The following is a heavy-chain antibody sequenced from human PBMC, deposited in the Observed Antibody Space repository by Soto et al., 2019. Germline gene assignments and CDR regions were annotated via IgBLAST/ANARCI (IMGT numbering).Heavy chain of an antibody. CDR1: GGSISSYY. CDR2: IYYGGST. CDR3: ARDSKRGYSGYDKLDY. V-gene: IGHV4-59*01. J-gene: IGHJ4*02. Sequence: PSEPLSLTCTVSGGSISSYYWSWIRQPPGKGLEWIGYIYYGGSTNSNPSLKSRVTISVDTSKNQFSLKLSSVTAADTAVYYCARDSKRGYSGYDKLDYWGQGTLVTVSA. D-gene: IGHD5-12*01.